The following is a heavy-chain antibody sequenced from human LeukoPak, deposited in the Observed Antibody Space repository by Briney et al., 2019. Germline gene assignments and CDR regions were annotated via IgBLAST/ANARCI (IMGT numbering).Heavy chain of an antibody. D-gene: IGHD6-19*01. V-gene: IGHV3-33*01. CDR2: IWYDGSSE. J-gene: IGHJ6*02. Sequence: PGRSLRLSCAASGFTFTSYGMHWVRQAPGKGLEWVAVIWYDGSSEYYADSVKGRFTISRDNSINTLYLQTNSLGVGDTAVYYCARYSSTSNYYYGMDVWGQGTTVTVSS. CDR1: GFTFTSYG. CDR3: ARYSSTSNYYYGMDV.